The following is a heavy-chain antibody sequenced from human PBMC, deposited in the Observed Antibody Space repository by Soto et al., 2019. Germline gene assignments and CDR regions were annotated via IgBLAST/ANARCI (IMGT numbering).Heavy chain of an antibody. CDR3: STGRSTYGLDS. J-gene: IGHJ4*02. CDR2: IKSITDGGTT. CDR1: AFSFTKAW. V-gene: IGHV3-15*01. Sequence: GGSLRLSCVASAFSFTKAWMSWVRQAPGKGLEWVGRIKSITDGGTTDYAAPVKGRFTISRDDSNNTLYLQMNSLKTEDTAVYYCSTGRSTYGLDSWGQGTLVTVSS. D-gene: IGHD5-18*01.